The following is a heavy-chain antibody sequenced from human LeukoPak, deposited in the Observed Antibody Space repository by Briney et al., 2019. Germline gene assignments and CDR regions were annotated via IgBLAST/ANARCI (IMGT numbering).Heavy chain of an antibody. CDR3: ARSGGAGGGV. V-gene: IGHV4-59*01. CDR1: GFTFSKYA. Sequence: GSLRLSCVTSGFTFSKYAMSWVRQSPGKGLEWIGCVYYTGSNKYSPPLRSRVTISLDTSRNQLSLKLISVTAADTAVYYCARSGGAGGGVWGQGTLVTVSS. J-gene: IGHJ4*02. D-gene: IGHD3-10*01. CDR2: VYYTGSN.